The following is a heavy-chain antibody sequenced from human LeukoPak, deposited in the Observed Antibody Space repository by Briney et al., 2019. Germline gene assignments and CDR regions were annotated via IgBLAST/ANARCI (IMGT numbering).Heavy chain of an antibody. J-gene: IGHJ4*02. D-gene: IGHD6-19*01. V-gene: IGHV3-30*02. CDR1: GFTFSSYG. CDR2: IRYDGSNK. Sequence: GGSLRLSCAASGFTFSSYGMHWVRQAPGKGLEWVAFIRYDGSNKYYADSVKGRFTISRDNSKNTLYLQMNSLRAEDTAVYYCAKDRASRGSPRGFDYWGQGTLVTVSS. CDR3: AKDRASRGSPRGFDY.